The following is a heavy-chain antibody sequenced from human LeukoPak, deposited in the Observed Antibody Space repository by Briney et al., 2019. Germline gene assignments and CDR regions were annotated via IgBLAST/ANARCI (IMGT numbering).Heavy chain of an antibody. Sequence: PGGSLRLSCAASGFTFSSYGMHWVHQAPGKGLEWVAVISYDGSNKYYADSVKGRFTISRDNAKNTQYLQINSLRVEDTAVYYCARSLRSPRYCIDDTCYFDYWGQGTLVTVSS. V-gene: IGHV3-30*03. CDR3: ARSLRSPRYCIDDTCYFDY. CDR2: ISYDGSNK. D-gene: IGHD2-15*01. CDR1: GFTFSSYG. J-gene: IGHJ4*02.